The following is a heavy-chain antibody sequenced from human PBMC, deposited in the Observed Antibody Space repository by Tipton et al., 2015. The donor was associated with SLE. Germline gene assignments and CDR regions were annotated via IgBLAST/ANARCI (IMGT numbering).Heavy chain of an antibody. D-gene: IGHD4-17*01. CDR2: INHSGST. CDR1: GFTFSGYE. J-gene: IGHJ3*02. Sequence: QLVQSGGGLVQPGGSLRLSCAASGFTFSGYEMNWVRQAPGKGLEWIGEINHSGSTNYNPSLKSRVTISVDTSKNQFSLKLGSVTAADTAVYYCARMFYGDYEGGAFDIWGQGTMVTVSS. V-gene: IGHV4-34*01. CDR3: ARMFYGDYEGGAFDI.